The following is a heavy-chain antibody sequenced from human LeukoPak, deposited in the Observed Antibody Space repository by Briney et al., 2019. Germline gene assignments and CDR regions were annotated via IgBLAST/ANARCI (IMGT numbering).Heavy chain of an antibody. CDR1: GGSISSSSYY. CDR3: ARHRGYFDFYFDY. CDR2: IYYSGST. D-gene: IGHD3-9*01. Sequence: PSETLSLTCTVSGGSISSSSYYWGWIRQPPGKGLEWIGSIYYSGSTYYNPSLKSRVTISVDTSKNQFSLKLSSVTAADTAVYYCARHRGYFDFYFDYWGQGTLVTVSS. J-gene: IGHJ4*02. V-gene: IGHV4-39*01.